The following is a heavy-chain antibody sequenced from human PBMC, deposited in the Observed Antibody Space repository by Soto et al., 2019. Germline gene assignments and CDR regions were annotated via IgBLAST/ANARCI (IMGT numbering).Heavy chain of an antibody. CDR2: ISYDGSNK. J-gene: IGHJ4*02. CDR1: GFTFSSYG. V-gene: IGHV3-30*18. D-gene: IGHD3-22*01. Sequence: GGSLRLSCAASGFTFSSYGMHWVRQAPGKGLEWVAVISYDGSNKYYADSVKGRFTISRDNSKNTLYLQMNSLRAEDTAVYYCAKSVNYYDSSGYFPEFDYWGQGTLGTVSA. CDR3: AKSVNYYDSSGYFPEFDY.